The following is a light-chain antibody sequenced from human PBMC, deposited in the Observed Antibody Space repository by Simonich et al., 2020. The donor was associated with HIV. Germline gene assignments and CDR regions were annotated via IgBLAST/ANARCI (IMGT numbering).Light chain of an antibody. Sequence: DILMTQSPSSLPASVGNRVTIYSRASQGVSNYLAWYQQKPGKAPKLLLSASSRLESGVASRFSGSGSGTDYTLTISSLQPEDFATYYCQQFFSTPWTFGQGTKVEIK. CDR3: QQFFSTPWT. J-gene: IGKJ1*01. CDR1: QGVSNY. V-gene: IGKV1-NL1*01. CDR2: ASS.